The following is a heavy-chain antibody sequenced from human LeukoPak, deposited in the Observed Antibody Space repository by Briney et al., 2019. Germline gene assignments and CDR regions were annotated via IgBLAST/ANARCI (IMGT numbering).Heavy chain of an antibody. CDR3: ATLDYYDSGGYYSDY. V-gene: IGHV1-24*01. Sequence: GASVKVSCKVSGYTLSELSMHWVRQAPGKGLEWMGGFDPEAGETFYAQKSQGRVTMTEDTSTDTAYMELSSLRSEDTAVYYCATLDYYDSGGYYSDYWGQGTLVTVSS. J-gene: IGHJ4*02. D-gene: IGHD3-22*01. CDR2: FDPEAGET. CDR1: GYTLSELS.